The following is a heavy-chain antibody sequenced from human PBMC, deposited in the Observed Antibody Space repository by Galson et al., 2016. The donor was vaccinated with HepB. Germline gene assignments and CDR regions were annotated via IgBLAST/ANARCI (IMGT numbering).Heavy chain of an antibody. CDR3: AKALAGGGSDLGGVYGMDV. CDR2: ISYGGGSHK. Sequence: SLRLSCAASGFTFSTYAIHWVRQAPGKGLEWVIVISYGGGSHKYFADSVKGRFTISRDNSKNTVYLQMNSLTAEDTAVYYCAKALAGGGSDLGGVYGMDVWGQGTTVTVSS. V-gene: IGHV3-30-3*01. D-gene: IGHD5-12*01. J-gene: IGHJ6*02. CDR1: GFTFSTYA.